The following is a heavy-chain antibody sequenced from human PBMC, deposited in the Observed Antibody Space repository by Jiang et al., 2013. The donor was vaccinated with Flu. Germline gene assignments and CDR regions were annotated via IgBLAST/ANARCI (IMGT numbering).Heavy chain of an antibody. CDR1: GYTFTSYY. CDR3: ARDRPYYYDSSGYGRTDAFDI. D-gene: IGHD3-22*01. Sequence: EVKKPGASVKVSCKASGYTFTSYYMHWVRQAPGQGLEWMGIINPSGGSTSYAQKFQGRVTMTRDTSTSTVYMELSSLRSEDTAVYYCARDRPYYYDSSGYGRTDAFDIWGQGTMVTVSS. V-gene: IGHV1-46*01. J-gene: IGHJ3*02. CDR2: INPSGGST.